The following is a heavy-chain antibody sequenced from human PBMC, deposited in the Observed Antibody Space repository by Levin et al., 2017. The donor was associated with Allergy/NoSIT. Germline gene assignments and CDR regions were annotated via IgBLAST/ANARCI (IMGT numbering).Heavy chain of an antibody. J-gene: IGHJ3*02. Sequence: ASVKVSCKASGYTFTSHGISWVRQAPGQGLEWMGWISAYNGNTNYAQKFQGRVTMTTDTSTSTAYMELRSLRSDDTAVYYCARGTGSSSGYSSSPAGIWGQGTMVTVSS. CDR2: ISAYNGNT. V-gene: IGHV1-18*01. D-gene: IGHD6-6*01. CDR3: ARGTGSSSGYSSSPAGI. CDR1: GYTFTSHG.